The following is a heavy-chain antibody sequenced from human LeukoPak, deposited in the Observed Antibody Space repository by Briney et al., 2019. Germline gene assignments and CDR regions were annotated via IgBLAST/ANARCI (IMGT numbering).Heavy chain of an antibody. CDR1: GGSIRRRSYY. J-gene: IGHJ6*03. CDR3: ASFYCSGGSCYQYYYYYYMDV. D-gene: IGHD2-15*01. Sequence: PSETLSLTCTVPGGSIRRRSYYWGWIRQPPGKGLEWIGIIDYSGSTYSNPSLRSRVTISVDTSKNQFSLKLSSVTAADTAVYYCASFYCSGGSCYQYYYYYYMDVWGKGTTVTISS. CDR2: IDYSGST. V-gene: IGHV4-39*01.